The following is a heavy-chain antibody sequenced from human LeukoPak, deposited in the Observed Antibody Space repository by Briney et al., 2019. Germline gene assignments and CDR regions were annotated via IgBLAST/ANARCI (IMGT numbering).Heavy chain of an antibody. CDR2: IYYSGST. D-gene: IGHD3-10*01. V-gene: IGHV4-59*01. Sequence: PSETLSLTCTVSGGSISSYYWSWIRQPPGKGPEWIGYIYYSGSTNYNPSLKSRVTISVDTSKNQFSLKLSSVTAADTAVYYCARGVVRGVIYDAFDIWGQGTMVTVSS. J-gene: IGHJ3*02. CDR3: ARGVVRGVIYDAFDI. CDR1: GGSISSYY.